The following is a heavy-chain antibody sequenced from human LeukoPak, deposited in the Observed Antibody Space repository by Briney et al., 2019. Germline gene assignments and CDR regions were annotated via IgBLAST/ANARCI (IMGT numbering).Heavy chain of an antibody. CDR2: ISSSSSYI. CDR3: ARDGPVLTSYYPFDY. J-gene: IGHJ4*02. V-gene: IGHV3-21*01. D-gene: IGHD3-9*01. Sequence: GGSLRLSCAASGFTFSSYSMNWVRQAPGKGLEWVSSISSSSSYIYYADSVRGRFTISRDNAKSSLFLQMSSLRAEDTAVYYCARDGPVLTSYYPFDYWGQGTLVTVSS. CDR1: GFTFSSYS.